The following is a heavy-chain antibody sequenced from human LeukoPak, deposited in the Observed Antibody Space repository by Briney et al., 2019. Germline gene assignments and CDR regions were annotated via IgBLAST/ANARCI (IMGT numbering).Heavy chain of an antibody. CDR3: ANGAGAVAGIYYFDY. CDR1: GFTFSSYA. D-gene: IGHD6-19*01. V-gene: IGHV3-23*01. Sequence: GGSLRLSCAASGFTFSSYAMSWVRQAPGKGLEWVSAISGSGGSTYYADSVKGRFTISRDNSKNTLYLQMNSLRAEDTAVYYSANGAGAVAGIYYFDYWGQGTLVTVSS. J-gene: IGHJ4*02. CDR2: ISGSGGST.